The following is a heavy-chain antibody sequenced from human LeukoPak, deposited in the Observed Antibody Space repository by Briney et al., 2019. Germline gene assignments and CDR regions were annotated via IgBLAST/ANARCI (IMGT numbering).Heavy chain of an antibody. V-gene: IGHV3-48*01. J-gene: IGHJ4*02. CDR3: ARACGSSLG. CDR1: GFTFSSYG. D-gene: IGHD2-21*01. Sequence: GGSLRLSCVASGFTFSSYGMNWVRQAPGKGLEWVSYISSGTSTIYYADSVKGRFTISRDNAKNSLYLQMNSLRAEDTAVYYCARACGSSLGWGQGTLVTVSS. CDR2: ISSGTSTI.